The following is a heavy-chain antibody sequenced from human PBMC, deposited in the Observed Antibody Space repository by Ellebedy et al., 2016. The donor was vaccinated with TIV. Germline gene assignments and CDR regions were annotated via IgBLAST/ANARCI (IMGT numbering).Heavy chain of an antibody. V-gene: IGHV3-30-3*01. CDR1: GFTFSSYA. J-gene: IGHJ4*02. D-gene: IGHD5-24*01. CDR3: ARDLHRRDGYEFDY. Sequence: PGGSLRLSCAASGFTFSSYAMHWVRQAPGKGLEWVAVISYDGSNKYYADSVKGRFTISRDNSKNTLYLQMNSLRAEDTAVYYCARDLHRRDGYEFDYWGQGTLVTVSS. CDR2: ISYDGSNK.